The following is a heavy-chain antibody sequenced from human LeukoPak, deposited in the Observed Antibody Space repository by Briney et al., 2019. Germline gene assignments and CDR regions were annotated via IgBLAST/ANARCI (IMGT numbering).Heavy chain of an antibody. D-gene: IGHD3-10*01. V-gene: IGHV1-69*13. Sequence: ASVKVSCKASGYTFTSYGISWVRQAPGQGLEWMGGIIPIFGTANYAQKFQGRVTITADGSTSTAYMELSSLRSEDTAVYYCARDYYGSGSHSLDYWGQGTLVTVSS. CDR1: GYTFTSYG. CDR2: IIPIFGTA. CDR3: ARDYYGSGSHSLDY. J-gene: IGHJ4*02.